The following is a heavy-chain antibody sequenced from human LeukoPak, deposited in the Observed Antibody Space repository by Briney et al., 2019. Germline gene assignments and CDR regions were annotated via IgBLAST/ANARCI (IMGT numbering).Heavy chain of an antibody. CDR2: ISGSGGGT. J-gene: IGHJ4*02. CDR3: ARDKYSSSSYYFDY. V-gene: IGHV3-23*01. Sequence: GGSLRLSCAASGFIFSSYAMTWVRQAPGKGPEWVSAISGSGGGTYYADSVKGRFTISRDNSKNTLYLQMNSLRAEDTAVYYCARDKYSSSSYYFDYWGQGTLVTVSS. CDR1: GFIFSSYA. D-gene: IGHD6-6*01.